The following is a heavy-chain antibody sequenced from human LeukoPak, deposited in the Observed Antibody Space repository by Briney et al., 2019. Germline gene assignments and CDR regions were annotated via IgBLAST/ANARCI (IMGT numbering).Heavy chain of an antibody. D-gene: IGHD3-10*01. CDR3: ARDTDGSGNDY. CDR2: IYHSGST. Sequence: SETLSLTCTVSGGSISSGGYYWSWIRQPPGKGLEWIGYIYHSGSTYYNPSLKSRVTISVDRSKNQFSLKLSSVTAADTAVYYCARDTDGSGNDYWGQGTLVTVSS. J-gene: IGHJ4*02. CDR1: GGSISSGGYY. V-gene: IGHV4-30-2*01.